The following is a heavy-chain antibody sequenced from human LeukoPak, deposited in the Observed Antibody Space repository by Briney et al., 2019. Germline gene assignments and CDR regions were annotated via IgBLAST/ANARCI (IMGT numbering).Heavy chain of an antibody. CDR1: GGSVSSGSYY. CDR2: IDWDDDK. Sequence: TLSLTCTVSGGSVSSGSYYWSWIRQPPGKALEWLALIDWDDDKYYSTSLKTRLTISKDTSKNQVVLTMTNMDPVDTATYYCARLDRDAFDIWGQGTMVTVSS. CDR3: ARLDRDAFDI. D-gene: IGHD3-9*01. V-gene: IGHV2-70*01. J-gene: IGHJ3*02.